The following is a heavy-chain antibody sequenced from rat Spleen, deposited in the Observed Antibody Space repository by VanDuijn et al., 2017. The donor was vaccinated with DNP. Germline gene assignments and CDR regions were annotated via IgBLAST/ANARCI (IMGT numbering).Heavy chain of an antibody. CDR1: GYSITSSYR. CDR3: ARSGGGYFDY. D-gene: IGHD1-11*01. V-gene: IGHV3-3*01. Sequence: EVQLQESGPGLVKPSQSLSLTCSVTGYSITSSYRWNWIRKFPGNKLEWMGYINSAGSTNYNPSLKSRISLTRDTSKNQFSLQVNSVTTEDTATYYCARSGGGYFDYWGQGVMVTVSS. CDR2: INSAGST. J-gene: IGHJ2*01.